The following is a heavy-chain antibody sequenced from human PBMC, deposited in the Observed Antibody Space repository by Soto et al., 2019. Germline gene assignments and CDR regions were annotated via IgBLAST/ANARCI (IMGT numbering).Heavy chain of an antibody. D-gene: IGHD6-13*01. Sequence: SETLSLTCTVSGGSISSGGYYWSWIRQHPGKGLEWIGYIYYSGSTYYNPSLKSRVTISVDTSKNQFSLKLSSVTAADTAVYYCARDALPTAANPSSSSTYGMDVWCQWTPVT. J-gene: IGHJ6*02. V-gene: IGHV4-31*03. CDR2: IYYSGST. CDR3: ARDALPTAANPSSSSTYGMDV. CDR1: GGSISSGGYY.